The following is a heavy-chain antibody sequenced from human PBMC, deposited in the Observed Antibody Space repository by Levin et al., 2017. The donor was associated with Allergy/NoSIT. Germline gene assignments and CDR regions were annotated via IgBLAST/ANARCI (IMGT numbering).Heavy chain of an antibody. CDR1: GFTFSGSA. Sequence: LSLTCAASGFTFSGSAMHWVRQASGKRLEWVGRIRSKANIYATAYAASVKGRFTISRDDSKNAAYLQMKSLKTEDTAVYYCTRTLGENMIRGVTGMDVWGRGTTVTVSS. CDR2: IRSKANIYAT. CDR3: TRTLGENMIRGVTGMDV. D-gene: IGHD3-10*01. V-gene: IGHV3-73*01. J-gene: IGHJ6*03.